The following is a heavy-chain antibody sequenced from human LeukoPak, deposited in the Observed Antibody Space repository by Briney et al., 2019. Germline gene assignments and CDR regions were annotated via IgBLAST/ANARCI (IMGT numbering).Heavy chain of an antibody. V-gene: IGHV1-69*04. CDR3: ARDAVSAY. Sequence: SVKVSCKASGGTFSSYTISWMRQAPGQGLEWMGRIIPILGIANYAQKFQGRVTITGDKSTRTAYMELSTLRSEDTAVYSGARDAVSAYWGQGPLATASS. CDR2: IIPILGIA. J-gene: IGHJ4*02. D-gene: IGHD3-22*01. CDR1: GGTFSSYT.